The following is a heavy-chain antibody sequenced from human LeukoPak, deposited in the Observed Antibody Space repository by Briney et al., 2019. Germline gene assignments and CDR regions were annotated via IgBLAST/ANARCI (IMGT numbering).Heavy chain of an antibody. V-gene: IGHV3-23*01. Sequence: GGSLRLSCAASGFTFSSYAMSWVRQAPGKGLEWVSAISGSSGSTYYADSVKGRFTISRDNSKNTLYLQMNSLRAEDTAVYYCAKTLRVGSAFDIWGQGTMVTVSS. CDR1: GFTFSSYA. D-gene: IGHD3-16*01. CDR2: ISGSSGST. J-gene: IGHJ3*02. CDR3: AKTLRVGSAFDI.